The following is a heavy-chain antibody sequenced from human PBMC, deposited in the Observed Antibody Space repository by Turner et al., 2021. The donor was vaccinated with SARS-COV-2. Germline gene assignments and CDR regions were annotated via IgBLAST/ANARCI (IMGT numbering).Heavy chain of an antibody. CDR3: AREAAAGNFHGWFDP. D-gene: IGHD6-13*01. V-gene: IGHV3-66*01. CDR2: IYSGGST. J-gene: IGHJ5*02. CDR1: GFTVSSNY. Sequence: EVQLVESGGGLVQPGGSLRLSCAASGFTVSSNYMSWVRQAPGKGLEWVSVIYSGGSTYYADSVKGRFTISRDNSKNTLYLQMNSLRVEDTAVYSYAREAAAGNFHGWFDPWGQGTLVTVSS.